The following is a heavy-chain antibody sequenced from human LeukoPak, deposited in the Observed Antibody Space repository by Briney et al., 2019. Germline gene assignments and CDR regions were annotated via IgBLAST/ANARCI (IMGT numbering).Heavy chain of an antibody. CDR2: IYYSGST. V-gene: IGHV4-59*01. D-gene: IGHD1-1*01. J-gene: IGHJ6*03. CDR3: ARGNWNDPLGYYYYMDV. CDR1: GGSISSYY. Sequence: SETLSLTCTVSGGSISSYYWSWIRQPPGKGLEWIGYIYYSGSTNYNPSLKSRVTISVDTSKNQFSLKLSSVTAADTAVYYCARGNWNDPLGYYYYMDVWGKGTTVTVSS.